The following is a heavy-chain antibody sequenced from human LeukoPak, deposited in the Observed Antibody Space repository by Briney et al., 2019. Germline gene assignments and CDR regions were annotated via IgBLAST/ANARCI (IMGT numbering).Heavy chain of an antibody. Sequence: GASVKVSCKASGYTFTSYDINWVRQAPGQGLEWMGWISAYNGNTNYAQKLQDRVPMTTDTSTSTAYMELRSLRSDDTAVYYCARDGPYYGSGRGSAFDIWGQGTMVTVSS. CDR3: ARDGPYYGSGRGSAFDI. CDR2: ISAYNGNT. J-gene: IGHJ3*02. D-gene: IGHD3-10*01. V-gene: IGHV1-18*01. CDR1: GYTFTSYD.